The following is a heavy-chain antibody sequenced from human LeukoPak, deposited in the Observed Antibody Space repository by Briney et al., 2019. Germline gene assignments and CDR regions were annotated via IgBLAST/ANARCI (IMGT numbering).Heavy chain of an antibody. Sequence: GGSLRLSCAASGFTFSNAWMSWVRQAPGKGLEWVANIKQDGSEKNYVDSVKGRFTISRDNAENSLYLQMNSLRVEDTAVYYCARDGGDGYNYGDYWGQGTLVTVSS. CDR3: ARDGGDGYNYGDY. CDR2: IKQDGSEK. J-gene: IGHJ4*02. D-gene: IGHD5-24*01. V-gene: IGHV3-7*01. CDR1: GFTFSNAW.